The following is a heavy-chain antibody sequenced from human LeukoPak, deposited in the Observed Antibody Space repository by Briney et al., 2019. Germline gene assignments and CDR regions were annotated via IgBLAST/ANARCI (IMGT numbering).Heavy chain of an antibody. J-gene: IGHJ4*02. CDR2: IYYSGST. CDR3: ARHSGGEPAADFDY. CDR1: GDSIRSSSYY. V-gene: IGHV4-39*01. D-gene: IGHD2-2*01. Sequence: SETLSLTCTVSGDSIRSSSYYWGWIRQPPGKGLEWIGSIYYSGSTHYNPSLKSRVTISLDTSKNQFPLKMTSVTAADSAVYYCARHSGGEPAADFDYWGQGTLVTVSS.